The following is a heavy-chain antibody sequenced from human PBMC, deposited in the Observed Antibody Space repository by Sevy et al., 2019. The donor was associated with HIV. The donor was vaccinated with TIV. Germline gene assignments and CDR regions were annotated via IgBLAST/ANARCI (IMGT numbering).Heavy chain of an antibody. CDR1: EFTVSSSY. CDR3: ARAGTGSYRAYFDY. D-gene: IGHD1-26*01. V-gene: IGHV3-53*01. J-gene: IGHJ4*02. Sequence: GGSLRLSCVASEFTVSSSYMSWVRRAPGKGLEWVSILYSGGSTYYAASVKGRFAVSRDNSKNTLYLQMNSLRAEDTAVYYCARAGTGSYRAYFDYWGQGTLVTVSS. CDR2: LYSGGST.